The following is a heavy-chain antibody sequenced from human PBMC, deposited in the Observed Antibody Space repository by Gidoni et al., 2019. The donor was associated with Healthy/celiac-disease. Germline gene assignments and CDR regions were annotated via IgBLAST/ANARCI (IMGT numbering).Heavy chain of an antibody. CDR2: ISYDGSNK. Sequence: QVQLVESGGGVVQPGRSLRLSCAAYGFTFSSYGMHWVRQAPGKGLEWVAVISYDGSNKYYADSVKGRFTISRDNSKNTLYLQMNSLRAEDTAVYYCAKNDIVGATSPPDYWGQGTLVTVSS. V-gene: IGHV3-30*18. CDR3: AKNDIVGATSPPDY. J-gene: IGHJ4*02. D-gene: IGHD1-26*01. CDR1: GFTFSSYG.